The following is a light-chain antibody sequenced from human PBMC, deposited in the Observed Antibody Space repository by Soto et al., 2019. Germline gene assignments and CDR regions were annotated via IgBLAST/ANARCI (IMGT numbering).Light chain of an antibody. J-gene: IGKJ5*01. Sequence: DIQLPQSPSSLSASVGDTVTITCQASQDISTYLNWYQHKPGKAPKLLIYDASTLETGAPSRFSGSGSGADFTLTISSLRPEDIATYYCQQYDTLITFGQGTRLEIK. CDR1: QDISTY. V-gene: IGKV1-33*01. CDR2: DAS. CDR3: QQYDTLIT.